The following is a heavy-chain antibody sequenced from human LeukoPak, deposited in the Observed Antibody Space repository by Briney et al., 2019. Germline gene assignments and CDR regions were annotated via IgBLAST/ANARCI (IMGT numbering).Heavy chain of an antibody. J-gene: IGHJ4*02. CDR3: ARDRVTMVRGVIIGRDY. CDR1: GYIFIDYE. V-gene: IGHV1-8*03. Sequence: ASVKVSCKASGYIFIDYEINWVRQASGQGFEWMGWMNPKSGDTGYEQKLQGRVTITRDSSLSTVYMELSRLGSEDTALYYCARDRVTMVRGVIIGRDYWGQGTLVTVSS. CDR2: MNPKSGDT. D-gene: IGHD3-10*01.